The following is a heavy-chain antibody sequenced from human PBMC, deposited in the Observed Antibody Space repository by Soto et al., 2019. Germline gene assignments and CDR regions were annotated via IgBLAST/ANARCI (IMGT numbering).Heavy chain of an antibody. J-gene: IGHJ6*02. Sequence: PSETLSLTCAAYCGYFTGYYWTWIRQTPGKGLEWIGEINYRGSSYYNPSLESRISMAVDTSKNQFSLKLRSVTAADTAVYFCVRGQPHRITIFEVVIRSYDYGMDVWGQGTTVTVSS. CDR1: CGYFTGYY. V-gene: IGHV4-34*01. CDR3: VRGQPHRITIFEVVIRSYDYGMDV. D-gene: IGHD3-3*02. CDR2: INYRGSS.